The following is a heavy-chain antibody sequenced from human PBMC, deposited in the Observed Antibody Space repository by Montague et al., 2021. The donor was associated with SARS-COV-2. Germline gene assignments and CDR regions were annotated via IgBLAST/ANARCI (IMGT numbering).Heavy chain of an antibody. D-gene: IGHD3-10*01. J-gene: IGHJ3*02. Sequence: SETLSLTCTVSGGSITRNYYWSWIRQPPGKGLEWVGNIYYSGTTFINPSLESRVTISVDASKNQFSLNLTSVTAAVTAVYYCARPLVRGVPKAFDIWGQGALVIVSS. CDR1: GGSITRNYY. CDR2: IYYSGTT. CDR3: ARPLVRGVPKAFDI. V-gene: IGHV4-39*01.